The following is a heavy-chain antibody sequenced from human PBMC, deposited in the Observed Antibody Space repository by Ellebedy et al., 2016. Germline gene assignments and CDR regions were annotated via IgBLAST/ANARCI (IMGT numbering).Heavy chain of an antibody. V-gene: IGHV4-61*08. CDR3: ARTYYDFWSGYPALDWFDP. CDR1: GGSISSGGYS. J-gene: IGHJ5*02. CDR2: IYYSGST. D-gene: IGHD3-3*01. Sequence: SETLSLTXAVSGGSISSGGYSWSWIRQPPGKGLEWIGYIYYSGSTNYNPSLKSRVTISVDTSKNQFSLKLSSVTAAETAVYYCARTYYDFWSGYPALDWFDPWGQGTLVTVSS.